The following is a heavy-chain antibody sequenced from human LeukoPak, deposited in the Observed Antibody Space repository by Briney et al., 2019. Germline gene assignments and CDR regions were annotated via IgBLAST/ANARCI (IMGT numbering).Heavy chain of an antibody. CDR3: ALGTINKDFYFGMDV. CDR2: ISNSGSTV. D-gene: IGHD2-8*01. Sequence: GGSLRLSCAASGFTFSDYYMTWLRQAPGKGLEWLSYISNSGSTVFYADSVKGRFSVSRDNAKRSLYLQIESLRDDDTAVYHCALGTINKDFYFGMDVWGQGTTVTVSS. CDR1: GFTFSDYY. V-gene: IGHV3-11*01. J-gene: IGHJ6*02.